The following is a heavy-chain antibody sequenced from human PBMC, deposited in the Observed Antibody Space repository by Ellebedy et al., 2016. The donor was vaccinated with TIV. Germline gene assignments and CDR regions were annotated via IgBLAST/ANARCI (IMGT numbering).Heavy chain of an antibody. D-gene: IGHD2-15*01. V-gene: IGHV5-51*01. CDR1: GYTFTSYW. CDR2: IYPGDSDT. CDR3: ARTDSATHYPFDY. Sequence: GGSLRLSXKTSGYTFTSYWIGWVRQMPGKGLQWMGIIYPGDSDTIYSPSFQGQVSISADKSSTTAYLQWSSLKASDTAMYFCARTDSATHYPFDYWGQGTLVTVSS. J-gene: IGHJ4*02.